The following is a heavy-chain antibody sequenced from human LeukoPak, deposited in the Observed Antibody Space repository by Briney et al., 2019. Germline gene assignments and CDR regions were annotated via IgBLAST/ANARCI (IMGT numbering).Heavy chain of an antibody. CDR3: AKDPRHRLVWFGEETHFYYMDV. CDR2: ISAYNGNT. D-gene: IGHD3-10*01. CDR1: GYTFTSYD. J-gene: IGHJ6*03. V-gene: IGHV1-18*01. Sequence: ASVKVSCKASGYTFTSYDINWVRQATGQGLEWMGWISAYNGNTKYTQKLQGRVTMTTDTSTSTAYMELRSLRSDDTAVYYCAKDPRHRLVWFGEETHFYYMDVWGKGTTVTISS.